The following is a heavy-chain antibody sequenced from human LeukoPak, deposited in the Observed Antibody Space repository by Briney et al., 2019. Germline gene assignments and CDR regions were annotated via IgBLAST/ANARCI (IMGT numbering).Heavy chain of an antibody. D-gene: IGHD6-19*01. CDR3: ARVLAVAGSGAFDI. V-gene: IGHV3-21*01. CDR1: GFTFSSYS. J-gene: IGHJ3*02. CDR2: ISSSSSYI. Sequence: GGSLRLSCAASGFTFSSYSMNWVRQAPGKGLEWVSSISSSSSYIYYADSVKGRFTISRDNAKNSLYLQMNSLRAEDTAVYYCARVLAVAGSGAFDIWGQGTMVTVSS.